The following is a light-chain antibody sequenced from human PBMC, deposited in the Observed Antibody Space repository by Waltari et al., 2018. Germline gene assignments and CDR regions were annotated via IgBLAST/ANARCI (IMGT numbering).Light chain of an antibody. CDR1: KLGNKY. Sequence: SYDLTQPPSVSVSPGQTASIPCPGDKLGNKYVSWYQLKPGHFPVTVIYQDTKRPSGISERFAGSNSGNTATLTISGTQTVDEADYFCQTWDTSIFVFGPGTKVTVL. CDR3: QTWDTSIFV. J-gene: IGLJ1*01. CDR2: QDT. V-gene: IGLV3-1*01.